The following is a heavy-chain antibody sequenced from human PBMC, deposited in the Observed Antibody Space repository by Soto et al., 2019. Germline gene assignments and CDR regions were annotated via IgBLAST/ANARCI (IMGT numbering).Heavy chain of an antibody. J-gene: IGHJ5*02. CDR3: ARELQLTGTTNNWFDP. CDR1: GFTFSSYS. V-gene: IGHV3-21*01. D-gene: IGHD1-7*01. Sequence: GGSLRLSCAASGFTFSSYSMNWVRQAPGKGLEWVSSISSSSSYIYYAGSVKGRFTISRDNAKNSLYLQMNSLRAEDTAVYYCARELQLTGTTNNWFDPWGQGTLVTVSS. CDR2: ISSSSSYI.